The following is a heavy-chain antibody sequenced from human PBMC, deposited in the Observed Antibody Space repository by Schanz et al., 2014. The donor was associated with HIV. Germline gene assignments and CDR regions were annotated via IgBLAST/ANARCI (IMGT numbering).Heavy chain of an antibody. CDR1: GFTFSSYA. J-gene: IGHJ5*02. CDR3: TGGLYYDSSPFDP. CDR2: ISYDGTNK. D-gene: IGHD3-22*01. V-gene: IGHV3-30*03. Sequence: QVQMVESGGGVVQPGRSLRLSCVASGFTFSSYAMHWVRQAPGKGLEWVAVISYDGTNKYYADSVNGRFTISRDNSKNTVYLQMNSLRAEDTAIYYCTGGLYYDSSPFDPWGQGTLVTVSS.